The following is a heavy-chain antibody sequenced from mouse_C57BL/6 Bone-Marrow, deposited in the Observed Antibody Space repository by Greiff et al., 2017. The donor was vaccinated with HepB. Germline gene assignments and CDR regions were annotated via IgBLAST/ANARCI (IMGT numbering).Heavy chain of an antibody. CDR1: GYTFTSYW. Sequence: QVQLQQPGAELVRPGSSVKLSCKASGYTFTSYWMHWVKQRPIQGLECIGNIDPSDSETHYNQKFKDKATLTVDKSSRTAYMQLSSLTSEDSAVYYCARGGTMPLDYWGQGTTLTVSS. D-gene: IGHD1-1*02. CDR3: ARGGTMPLDY. CDR2: IDPSDSET. V-gene: IGHV1-52*01. J-gene: IGHJ2*01.